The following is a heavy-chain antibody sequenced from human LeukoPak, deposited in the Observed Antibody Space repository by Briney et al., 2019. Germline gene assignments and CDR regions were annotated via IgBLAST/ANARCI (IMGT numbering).Heavy chain of an antibody. Sequence: HGRSLSLSCAVSGFTFNNCAMSWARQAPGQRLEWVSTISGGDDGACYADSVQGRFTISRDNSGNTISLQMNGLRAEDTAVYFCAKTPQGYSAYYDYWGQGALVTVSA. J-gene: IGHJ4*02. CDR1: GFTFNNCA. D-gene: IGHD5-12*01. V-gene: IGHV3-23*01. CDR3: AKTPQGYSAYYDY. CDR2: ISGGDDGA.